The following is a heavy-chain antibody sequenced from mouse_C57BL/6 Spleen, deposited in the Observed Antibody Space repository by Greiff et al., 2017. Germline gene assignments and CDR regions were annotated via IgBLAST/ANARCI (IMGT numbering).Heavy chain of an antibody. CDR3: ARGGPTVVPYYAMDY. CDR1: GFTFSDYG. Sequence: EVQLVESGGGLVKPGGSLKLSCAASGFTFSDYGMHWVRQAPEKGLEWVAYISSGSSTIYYADTVKGRFTISRDNAKNTLFLQMTSLRSEDTAMYYCARGGPTVVPYYAMDYWGQGTSVTVSS. CDR2: ISSGSSTI. D-gene: IGHD1-1*01. V-gene: IGHV5-17*01. J-gene: IGHJ4*01.